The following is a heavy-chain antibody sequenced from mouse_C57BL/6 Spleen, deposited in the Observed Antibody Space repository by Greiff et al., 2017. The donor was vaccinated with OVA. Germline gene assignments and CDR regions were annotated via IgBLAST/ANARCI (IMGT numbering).Heavy chain of an antibody. J-gene: IGHJ1*03. V-gene: IGHV1-64*01. CDR3: AEIGRYGSSYGYFDV. CDR2: IHPNSGST. Sequence: VQLQQPGAELVKPGASVKLSCKASGYTFTSYWMHWVKQRPGQGLEWIGMIHPNSGSTNYNEKFKSKATLTVDRSSSTAYMQLSSLTSEDSAVYYCAEIGRYGSSYGYFDVWGTGTTVTVSS. D-gene: IGHD1-1*01. CDR1: GYTFTSYW.